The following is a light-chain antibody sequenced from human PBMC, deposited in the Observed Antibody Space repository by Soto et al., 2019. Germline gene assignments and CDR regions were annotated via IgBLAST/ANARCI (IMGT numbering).Light chain of an antibody. CDR2: DVS. CDR3: SSYTSSSTWV. J-gene: IGLJ3*02. CDR1: SSDVGGYNY. Sequence: QSALTQPASVSGSPGQSITISCTGTSSDVGGYNYVSWYQQHPGKAPKLMIYDVSNRPSGVSNRFSGSKSGNTASLTISGLQAEDEADYCCSSYTSSSTWVFGGGTKVTVL. V-gene: IGLV2-14*01.